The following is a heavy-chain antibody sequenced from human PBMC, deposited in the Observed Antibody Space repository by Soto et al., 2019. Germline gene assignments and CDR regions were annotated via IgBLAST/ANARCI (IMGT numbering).Heavy chain of an antibody. V-gene: IGHV3-48*03. CDR2: ISSSGNTK. CDR3: ARTRDSSADFDC. J-gene: IGHJ4*02. CDR1: GFTFSTYE. Sequence: ESGGGLIQPGGSLRLSCAASGFTFSTYEMNWVRQAPGKGLEWVSYISSSGNTKYYADSVKGRFTISRDNAKNSLYLQMTSLRAEDTAVYYCARTRDSSADFDCWGQGTLVTVSS. D-gene: IGHD6-25*01.